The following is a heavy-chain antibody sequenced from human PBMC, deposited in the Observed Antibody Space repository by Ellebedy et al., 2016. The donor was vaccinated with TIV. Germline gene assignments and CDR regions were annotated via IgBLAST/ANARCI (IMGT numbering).Heavy chain of an antibody. CDR3: ARDCSSTSCYMKDYSGMDV. V-gene: IGHV1-18*01. CDR2: ISYYNGNT. D-gene: IGHD2-2*02. CDR1: GYTFTSYG. J-gene: IGHJ6*02. Sequence: AASVKVSCKASGYTFTSYGISWVRQAPGQGLEWMGWISYYNGNTNYEQKLQGRVTMTTDTSTRTAYMELRSLRSDDKSVYYCARDCSSTSCYMKDYSGMDVWGQGTTVTVSS.